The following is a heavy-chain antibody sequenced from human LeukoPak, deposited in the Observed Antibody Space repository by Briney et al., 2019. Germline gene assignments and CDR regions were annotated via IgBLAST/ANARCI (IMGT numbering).Heavy chain of an antibody. D-gene: IGHD3-3*01. V-gene: IGHV4-59*08. CDR3: ARLYYDFWSGYQSSFDS. Sequence: SETLSLTCTVSGGSISSYYWSWIRQPPGKGLEWIGYIYYSGSTNYNPSLKSRVTISVDTSKNQFSLKLSSVTAADTAVYYCARLYYDFWSGYQSSFDSWGQGTLVTVSS. CDR2: IYYSGST. CDR1: GGSISSYY. J-gene: IGHJ4*02.